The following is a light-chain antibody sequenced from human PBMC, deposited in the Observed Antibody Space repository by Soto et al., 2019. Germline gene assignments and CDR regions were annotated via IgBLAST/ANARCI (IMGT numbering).Light chain of an antibody. CDR2: GAS. CDR1: QSISSSY. J-gene: IGKJ1*01. Sequence: EIVLTQSPGTLSLSPGERATHSCRASQSISSSYLAWYQQKPGQAPRLLVYGASSRATGIPDRFSGSGSGTDFTLTIDRLEPEDFAMYYCQQYSDSPPTFGQGTKVDIK. V-gene: IGKV3-20*01. CDR3: QQYSDSPPT.